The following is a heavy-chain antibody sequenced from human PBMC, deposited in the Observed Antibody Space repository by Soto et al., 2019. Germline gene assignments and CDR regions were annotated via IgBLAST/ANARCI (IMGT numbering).Heavy chain of an antibody. D-gene: IGHD3-10*01. Sequence: KASETLSLTCALSGGSFSVYFWTWIRQSPEKGLEWIGEVTQSGGSNSNPSLSSRVSISLDTSKNQFSLKLTSVTAADSAVYYCARGLPHMEGGVFKRLGNWFDPWGQGTLVTVSS. CDR2: VTQSGGS. V-gene: IGHV4-34*01. CDR1: GGSFSVYF. J-gene: IGHJ5*02. CDR3: ARGLPHMEGGVFKRLGNWFDP.